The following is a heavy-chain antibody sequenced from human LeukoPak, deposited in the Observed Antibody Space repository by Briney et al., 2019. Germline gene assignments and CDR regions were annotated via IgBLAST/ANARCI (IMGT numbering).Heavy chain of an antibody. J-gene: IGHJ4*02. Sequence: TGGSLRLSCSASRFTFSTYSMNWVRQAPGKGLEWVSSISASGGGTYYADSVKGRFTISRDTSKNTLYLQRNSLRAEDTAVYYCAPLAATTDYWGQGTLVTVSS. D-gene: IGHD5-12*01. CDR3: APLAATTDY. CDR1: RFTFSTYS. CDR2: ISASGGGT. V-gene: IGHV3-23*01.